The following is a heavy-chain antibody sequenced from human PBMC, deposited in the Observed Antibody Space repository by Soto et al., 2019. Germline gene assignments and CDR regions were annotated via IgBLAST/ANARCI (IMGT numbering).Heavy chain of an antibody. Sequence: GGSLRLSCAASGFTFSSYSMNWVRQAPGKGLEWVSSISSSSSYIYYADSVKGRFTISRDNAKNSLYLQMNSLRAEDTAVYYCAILDIVVVPAAHDYWGQGTLVTVSS. CDR1: GFTFSSYS. D-gene: IGHD2-2*01. CDR2: ISSSSSYI. CDR3: AILDIVVVPAAHDY. V-gene: IGHV3-21*01. J-gene: IGHJ4*02.